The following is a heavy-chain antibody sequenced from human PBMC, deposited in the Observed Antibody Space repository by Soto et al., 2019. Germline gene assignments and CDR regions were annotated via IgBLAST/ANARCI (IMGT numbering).Heavy chain of an antibody. CDR3: ARHVWGVGGSFGY. Sequence: SETLALTCTVSGGSISSRGYYWTCVRQPPGRGLEWIGSIYYSGTTYYNPSLQSRVTISVDTSKNQFSLKLTSVTAADTSIYYCARHVWGVGGSFGYWGQGALVTVSS. V-gene: IGHV4-39*01. D-gene: IGHD2-15*01. J-gene: IGHJ4*02. CDR1: GGSISSRGYY. CDR2: IYYSGTT.